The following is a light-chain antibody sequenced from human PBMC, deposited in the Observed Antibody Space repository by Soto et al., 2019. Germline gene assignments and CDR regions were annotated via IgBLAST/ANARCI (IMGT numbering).Light chain of an antibody. Sequence: DVVMTQAPLSLSVAPGQPASISCKSSQSLLHITGETFLFWYLQKPGQSPQLLIYEVSTRVSGVPDRFSGSGSGTDFTLEISRVETDDVGIYYCMQSTQLPPTFGQGTRLEI. J-gene: IGKJ5*01. CDR2: EVS. V-gene: IGKV2D-29*02. CDR3: MQSTQLPPT. CDR1: QSLLHITGETF.